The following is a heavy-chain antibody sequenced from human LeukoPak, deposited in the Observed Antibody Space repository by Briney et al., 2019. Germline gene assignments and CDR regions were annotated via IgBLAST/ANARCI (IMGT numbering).Heavy chain of an antibody. D-gene: IGHD2-2*01. CDR1: GGTFSTYA. CDR2: IIPIFGTP. V-gene: IGHV1-69*01. J-gene: IGHJ4*02. CDR3: ARDGGYCSSTSCPKVY. Sequence: SVKVSCKASGGTFSTYAIGWVRQAPGQGLEWMGGIIPIFGTPNYAQKFQGRVTITADESTSTAYMELSSLRSEDTAVYYCARDGGYCSSTSCPKVYWGQGTLVTVSS.